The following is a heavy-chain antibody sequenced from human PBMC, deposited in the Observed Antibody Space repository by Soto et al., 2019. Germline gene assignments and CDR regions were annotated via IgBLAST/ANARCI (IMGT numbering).Heavy chain of an antibody. D-gene: IGHD2-21*01. CDR1: GYTFSNYG. Sequence: ASVKVSCKTSGYTFSNYGINWVRQAPGQGLEWKGSISPYINNTNYAQKIQGRVTMTADTSTSTAYMELRSLRSDDTAVYYCARGPEVIDYWGQGTLVTVSS. CDR2: ISPYINNT. V-gene: IGHV1-18*01. J-gene: IGHJ4*02. CDR3: ARGPEVIDY.